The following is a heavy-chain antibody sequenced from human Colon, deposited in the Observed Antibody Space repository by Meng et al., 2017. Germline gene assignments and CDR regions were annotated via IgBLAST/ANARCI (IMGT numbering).Heavy chain of an antibody. CDR2: IDHRGSA. CDR3: ARHGGYYQDF. J-gene: IGHJ4*02. CDR1: GASVSVNSY. Sequence: QGQLQESGPGPVKPSGTLSLACSVSGASVSVNSYWSWVRQPPGRGLEWIGQIDHRGSAYYRPSLNSRVTMSLDKSRNQFSLRLTSVTAADTAVYYCARHGGYYQDFWGQGTLVTVSS. V-gene: IGHV4-4*02. D-gene: IGHD4-23*01.